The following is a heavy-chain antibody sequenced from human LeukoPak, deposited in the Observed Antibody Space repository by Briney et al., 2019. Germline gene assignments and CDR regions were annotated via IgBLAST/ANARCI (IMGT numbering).Heavy chain of an antibody. CDR1: GFTFRRYW. Sequence: GGSLRFSCAAAGFTFRRYWMNWYRQAPGKGLEWVGNINQDAREINYVDSVRGRFTMFNDNHKNSLQLQINRLRAEDTAVYYCATDRDNSDWQKRFDSWGQGTLVTVSS. D-gene: IGHD2-21*02. CDR2: INQDAREI. V-gene: IGHV3-7*01. J-gene: IGHJ4*02. CDR3: ATDRDNSDWQKRFDS.